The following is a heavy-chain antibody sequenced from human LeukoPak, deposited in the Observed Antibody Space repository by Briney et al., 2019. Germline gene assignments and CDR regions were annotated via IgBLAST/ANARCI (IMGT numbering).Heavy chain of an antibody. J-gene: IGHJ4*02. CDR1: GFTFSSYS. D-gene: IGHD2-8*01. Sequence: GGSLRLSCAASGFTFSSYSMNWVRQAPGKGLEWVSSISSSSSYIYYADSVKGRFTISRDNAKNSLYLQMTGLRAVNTAADYCARAPFLYPYYFDYKGQGALVTVSS. V-gene: IGHV3-21*01. CDR3: ARAPFLYPYYFDY. CDR2: ISSSSSYI.